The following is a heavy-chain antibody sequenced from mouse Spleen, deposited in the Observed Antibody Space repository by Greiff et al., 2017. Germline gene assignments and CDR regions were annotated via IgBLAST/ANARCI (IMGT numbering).Heavy chain of an antibody. D-gene: IGHD1-1*01. J-gene: IGHJ4*01. CDR3: ARHSRSYDYAMDY. Sequence: QVQLKQSGPGLVAPSQSLSITCTISGFSLTSYGVHWVRQPPGKGLEWLVVIWSDGSTTYNSALKSRLSISKDNSKSQVFLKMNSLQTDDTAMYYCARHSRSYDYAMDYWGQGTSVTVSS. CDR2: IWSDGST. CDR1: GFSLTSYG. V-gene: IGHV2-6-1*01.